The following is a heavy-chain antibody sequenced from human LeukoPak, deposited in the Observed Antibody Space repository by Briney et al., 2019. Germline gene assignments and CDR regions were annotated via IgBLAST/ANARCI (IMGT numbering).Heavy chain of an antibody. CDR2: ISSGSTYI. J-gene: IGHJ4*02. D-gene: IGHD6-13*01. CDR3: AKHLAAAGVFDY. V-gene: IGHV3-21*04. CDR1: GFIFSTYS. Sequence: GGSLRLSCAASGFIFSTYSMNWVRQDPGKGLEWVSSISSGSTYIYYADSVKGRFTISRDNAKNSVFLQMNSLRAEDTAVYYCAKHLAAAGVFDYWGQGTLVPVSS.